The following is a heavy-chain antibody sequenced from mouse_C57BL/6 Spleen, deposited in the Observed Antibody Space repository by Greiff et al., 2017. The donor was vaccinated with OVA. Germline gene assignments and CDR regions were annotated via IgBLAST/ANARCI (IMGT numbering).Heavy chain of an antibody. Sequence: QVQLKQSGPELVKPGASVKISCKASGYAFSSSWMNWVKQRPGKGLEWIGRIYPGDGDTNYNGKFKGKATLTADKSSSTAYMQLSSLTSEDSAVYFCARKDGNYLNYAMDDWGQGTSVTVSS. J-gene: IGHJ4*01. CDR1: GYAFSSSW. D-gene: IGHD2-1*01. CDR3: ARKDGNYLNYAMDD. CDR2: IYPGDGDT. V-gene: IGHV1-82*01.